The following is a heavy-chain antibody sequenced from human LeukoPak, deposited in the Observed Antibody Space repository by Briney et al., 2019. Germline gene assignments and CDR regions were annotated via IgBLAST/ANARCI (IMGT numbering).Heavy chain of an antibody. CDR1: GFIFTNYF. J-gene: IGHJ4*02. D-gene: IGHD3-3*01. V-gene: IGHV3-7*01. Sequence: GGSLRLSCAASGFIFTNYFMSWVRQAPGKGLEWVASIKHDGSEKYYVDSVRGRFTISRDNTMNPLYLQMSSLRAEDTAVYYCATDRGWRTSGYYLYYFEYWGQGTLVTYSS. CDR3: ATDRGWRTSGYYLYYFEY. CDR2: IKHDGSEK.